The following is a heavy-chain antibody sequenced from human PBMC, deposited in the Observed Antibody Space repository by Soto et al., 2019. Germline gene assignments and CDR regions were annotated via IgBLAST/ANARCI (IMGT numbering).Heavy chain of an antibody. D-gene: IGHD3-9*01. V-gene: IGHV4-39*07. CDR3: ARATPRYYDILTGYLAPYFDY. CDR1: GGSISSSSYY. Sequence: PSETLSLTCTVSGGSISSSSYYWGWIRQPPGKGLEWIGSIYYSGSTYYNPSLKSRVTISVDTSKNQFSLKLSSVTAADTAVYYCARATPRYYDILTGYLAPYFDYWGQGTLVTVSS. CDR2: IYYSGST. J-gene: IGHJ4*02.